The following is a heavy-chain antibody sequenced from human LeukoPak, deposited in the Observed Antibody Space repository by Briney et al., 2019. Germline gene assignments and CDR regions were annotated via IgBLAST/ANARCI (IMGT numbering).Heavy chain of an antibody. CDR3: ARETRFGVTIEY. CDR1: GFTFSSYW. J-gene: IGHJ4*02. Sequence: GGSLRLSCAASGFTFSSYWMHWVRQAPGKGLVWVSRINSDGSSTNYADSVKGRFTISRDNARNTLCLQMNSLRAEDTAVYYCARETRFGVTIEYWGQGTLVTVSS. D-gene: IGHD3-3*01. CDR2: INSDGSST. V-gene: IGHV3-74*01.